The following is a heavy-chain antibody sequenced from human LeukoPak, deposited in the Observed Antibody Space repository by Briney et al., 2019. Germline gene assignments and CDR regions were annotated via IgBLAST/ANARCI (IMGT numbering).Heavy chain of an antibody. CDR2: ISGSGGST. J-gene: IGHJ5*02. V-gene: IGHV3-23*01. D-gene: IGHD3-22*01. CDR1: GFTFSSYA. CDR3: ARDLDSYADYYDSSALPP. Sequence: SGGSLRLSCAASGFTFSSYAMSWVRQAPGKGLEWVSGISGSGGSTYYADSVKGRLTISRDNAKNSLYLQMNSLRAEDTAVYYCARDLDSYADYYDSSALPPWGQGTLVTVSS.